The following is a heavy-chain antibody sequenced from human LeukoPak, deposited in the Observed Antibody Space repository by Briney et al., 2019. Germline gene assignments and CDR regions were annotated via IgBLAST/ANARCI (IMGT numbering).Heavy chain of an antibody. Sequence: ASVKVSCKASGYTFTGYYMHWVRQAPGQGLEWMAWINPNSGGTNYAQKFQGRVTMTRDTSISTAYMELSRLRSDDTAVYYCARDRYDFWSGYYSYFDYWGQGTLVTVSS. CDR1: GYTFTGYY. CDR3: ARDRYDFWSGYYSYFDY. V-gene: IGHV1-2*02. J-gene: IGHJ4*02. D-gene: IGHD3-3*01. CDR2: INPNSGGT.